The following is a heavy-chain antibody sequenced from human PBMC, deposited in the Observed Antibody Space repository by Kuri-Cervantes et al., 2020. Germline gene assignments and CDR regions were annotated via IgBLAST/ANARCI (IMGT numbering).Heavy chain of an antibody. J-gene: IGHJ4*02. Sequence: ASVKVSCKASGYTFNNYGVTWVRQAPGQGLEWMGWTSAYSGKTNYAQKLQDRVTMTTDTSTSTAYMELSSLRSEDTAVYYCARDLEGDGYNYFDYWGQGTLVTVSS. D-gene: IGHD5-24*01. CDR1: GYTFNNYG. CDR2: TSAYSGKT. CDR3: ARDLEGDGYNYFDY. V-gene: IGHV1-18*01.